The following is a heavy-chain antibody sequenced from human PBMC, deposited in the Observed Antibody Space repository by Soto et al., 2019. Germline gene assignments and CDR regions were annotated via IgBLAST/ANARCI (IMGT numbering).Heavy chain of an antibody. CDR3: SVDHNYSSGW. CDR1: GFTFPNAW. Sequence: EVQLVESGGGLVKPGGSLRVSCAVSGFTFPNAWMHWVRQAPGKGLEWVGRIKSKVVGGTTDYAAPVKGRFTISRDDSENTVYLQMSSLKTEDTAVYYCSVDHNYSSGWWGQGTLVTVSS. V-gene: IGHV3-15*07. CDR2: IKSKVVGGTT. J-gene: IGHJ4*02. D-gene: IGHD3-10*01.